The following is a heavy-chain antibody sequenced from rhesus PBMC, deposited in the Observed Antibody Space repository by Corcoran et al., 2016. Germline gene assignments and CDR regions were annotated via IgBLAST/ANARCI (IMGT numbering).Heavy chain of an antibody. Sequence: EVQLVEAGGGLVKPGWSLRRSCAAPGFTSGNSDLIWNRQAPGKGLEWVSYINSGGSIDYSDSGKGQFTISRDNAKNTLCLQVSSLGVEDTAVYYCANSDSGDYWGQGVLVTVSS. CDR3: ANSDSGDY. D-gene: IGHD2-33*01. CDR2: INSGGSI. CDR1: GFTSGNSD. V-gene: IGHV3S43*01. J-gene: IGHJ4*01.